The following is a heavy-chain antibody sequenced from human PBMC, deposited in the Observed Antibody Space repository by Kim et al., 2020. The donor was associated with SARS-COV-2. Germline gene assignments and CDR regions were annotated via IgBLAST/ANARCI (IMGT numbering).Heavy chain of an antibody. CDR2: INHSGST. V-gene: IGHV4-34*01. J-gene: IGHJ4*02. CDR1: GGSFSGYY. D-gene: IGHD7-27*01. Sequence: SETLSLTCAVYGGSFSGYYWSWIRQPPGKGLEWIGEINHSGSTNYNPSLKSRVTISVDTSKNQFSLKLSSVTAADTAVYYCARGWGYWGQGTLVTVSS. CDR3: ARGWGY.